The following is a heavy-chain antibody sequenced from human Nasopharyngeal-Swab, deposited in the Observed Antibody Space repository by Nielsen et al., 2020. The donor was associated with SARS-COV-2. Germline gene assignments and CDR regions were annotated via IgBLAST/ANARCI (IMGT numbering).Heavy chain of an antibody. CDR2: IDPSDSYT. Sequence: VRQIPGKGLEWMGRIDPSDSYTNYSPSFQGHVTISADKSISTAYLQWSSLKASDTAMYYCARRFHSSSWYTDYDYWGQGTLVTVSS. D-gene: IGHD6-13*01. CDR3: ARRFHSSSWYTDYDY. J-gene: IGHJ4*02. V-gene: IGHV5-10-1*01.